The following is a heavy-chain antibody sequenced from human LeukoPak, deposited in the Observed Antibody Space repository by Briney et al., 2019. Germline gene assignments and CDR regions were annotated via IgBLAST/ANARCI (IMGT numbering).Heavy chain of an antibody. CDR2: ISGSGDST. D-gene: IGHD3-9*01. J-gene: IGHJ4*02. Sequence: GGTLRLSCAVSGFTFSSYSMSWVRQAPGKGLEWVSAISGSGDSTYYADSVKGRFTISRDNSKNTLYLQMNSLRAEDTAVYYCAKGPRYNILTGYYKSHFFDYWGQGTLVTVSS. V-gene: IGHV3-23*01. CDR3: AKGPRYNILTGYYKSHFFDY. CDR1: GFTFSSYS.